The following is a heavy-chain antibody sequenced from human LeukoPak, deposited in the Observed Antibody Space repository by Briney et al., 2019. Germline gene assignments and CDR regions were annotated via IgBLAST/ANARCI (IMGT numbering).Heavy chain of an antibody. CDR2: IIPIFGTA. CDR3: AREDVIAAAGTGAFDI. D-gene: IGHD6-13*01. J-gene: IGHJ3*02. V-gene: IGHV1-69*05. CDR1: GGTFSSYA. Sequence: SVKVSCKASGGTFSSYAISWVRQAPGQGLEWMGGIIPIFGTANYAQKFQGRVTITTDESTSTAYMELSSLRSEDTAVYYCAREDVIAAAGTGAFDIWGQGTMVTVSP.